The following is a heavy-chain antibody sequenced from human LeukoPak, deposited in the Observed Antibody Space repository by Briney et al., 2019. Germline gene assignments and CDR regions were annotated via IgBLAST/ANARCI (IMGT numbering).Heavy chain of an antibody. Sequence: ASVKVSCKASGYTFTSYGISWVRQAPGQGLEGMGWISAYNGNTNYAQKLQGRVTMTTDTSTSTAYMELRSLRSDDTAVYYCARVKMGDIRMPFSYYMDVWGKGTTVTVSS. CDR1: GYTFTSYG. CDR2: ISAYNGNT. J-gene: IGHJ6*03. V-gene: IGHV1-18*01. D-gene: IGHD1-14*01. CDR3: ARVKMGDIRMPFSYYMDV.